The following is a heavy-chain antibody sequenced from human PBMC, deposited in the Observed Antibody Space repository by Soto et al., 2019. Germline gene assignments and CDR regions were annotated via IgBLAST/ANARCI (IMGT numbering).Heavy chain of an antibody. V-gene: IGHV3-30-3*01. D-gene: IGHD2-2*01. J-gene: IGHJ6*02. CDR3: AREGGYQLPQRDPDEYYYSYGMDV. CDR1: GFTFSSYA. CDR2: ISYDGSNK. Sequence: QVQLVESGGGVVQPGRSLRLSCAASGFTFSSYAMHWVRQAPGKGLEWVAVISYDGSNKYYADSVKGRFTISRDNSKNTLYLQRNSLKAEDTAVYYCAREGGYQLPQRDPDEYYYSYGMDVWGQGTTVTVSS.